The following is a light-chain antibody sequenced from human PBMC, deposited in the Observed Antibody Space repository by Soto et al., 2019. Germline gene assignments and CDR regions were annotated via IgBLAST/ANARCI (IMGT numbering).Light chain of an antibody. CDR2: NNN. V-gene: IGLV1-40*01. CDR3: QSYDTSLSLVV. CDR1: SSNIGADYD. J-gene: IGLJ2*01. Sequence: QSVLTQPPSVSGAPGQRVTISCTGSSSNIGADYDVHWYQQLPGTAPKLLIYNNNNRPSGVPDRFSGSKAGTSASLAITGLQAEDEADYYCQSYDTSLSLVVFGGGTKVTVL.